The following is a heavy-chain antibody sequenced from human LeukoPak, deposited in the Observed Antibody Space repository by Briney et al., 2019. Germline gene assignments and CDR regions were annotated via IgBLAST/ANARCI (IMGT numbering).Heavy chain of an antibody. CDR3: ARGLGSYSTTWYPPLRY. D-gene: IGHD2/OR15-2a*01. V-gene: IGHV1-8*01. Sequence: ASVKVSCKTSGFTFTTHDINWVRQATGKGLEWMGWMNPGSGDTGYEQRFQGRVPMTGDTSINTAYMELSSLRSDDAAVYYCARGLGSYSTTWYPPLRYWGQGTLVTVSS. CDR1: GFTFTTHD. CDR2: MNPGSGDT. J-gene: IGHJ4*02.